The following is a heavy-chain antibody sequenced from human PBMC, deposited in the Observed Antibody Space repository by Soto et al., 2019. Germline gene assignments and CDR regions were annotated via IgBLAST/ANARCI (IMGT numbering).Heavy chain of an antibody. Sequence: ASVKVSCKASGYTFTSYDINWVLQATGQGLEWMGWMNPNSGNTGYAQKFQGRVTMTRNTSISTAYMELSSLRSEDTAVYYCARGGIAAAGTVRWFDPWGQGTLVTVSS. CDR1: GYTFTSYD. CDR2: MNPNSGNT. V-gene: IGHV1-8*02. CDR3: ARGGIAAAGTVRWFDP. J-gene: IGHJ5*02. D-gene: IGHD6-13*01.